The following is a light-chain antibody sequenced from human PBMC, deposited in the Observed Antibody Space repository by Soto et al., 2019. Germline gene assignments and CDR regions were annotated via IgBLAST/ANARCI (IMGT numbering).Light chain of an antibody. J-gene: IGLJ3*02. CDR2: NNN. CDR1: SSNIGSDV. CDR3: LVWDNSLNAWV. V-gene: IGLV1-44*01. Sequence: QSVLTQPPSASGTPGQRVTLSCSGSSSNIGSDVVNWYQQLPGTAPKLLIFNNNQRPSGVPDRFSGSKSGTSASLAISGLQSEDEADYYCLVWDNSLNAWVFGGGTQLTVL.